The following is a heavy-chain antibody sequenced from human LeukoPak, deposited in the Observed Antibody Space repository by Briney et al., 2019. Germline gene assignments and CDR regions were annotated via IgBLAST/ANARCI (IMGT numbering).Heavy chain of an antibody. CDR1: GFTFSSYA. V-gene: IGHV3-30*04. CDR3: ARDWGTYYHFFDY. J-gene: IGHJ4*02. Sequence: GGSLRLSCAASGFTFSSYAMHWVRQAPGKGLEWVAVISYDGSNKYYADSVKGRFTISRDNAKKSLYLQMNSLRAEDTAVYYCARDWGTYYHFFDYWGQGTLVTVSS. D-gene: IGHD3-16*01. CDR2: ISYDGSNK.